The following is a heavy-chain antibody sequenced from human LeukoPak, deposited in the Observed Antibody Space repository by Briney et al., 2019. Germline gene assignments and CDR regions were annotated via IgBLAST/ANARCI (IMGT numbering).Heavy chain of an antibody. J-gene: IGHJ3*02. CDR3: AKRGPRPGRWSDALNS. V-gene: IGHV3-23*01. D-gene: IGHD4-23*01. CDR1: GFTFSNYD. CDR2: ISGSGGTT. Sequence: GGSLRLSCAASGFTFSNYDMNWVRQAPGKGLEWVSAISGSGGTTYYADSVRGRFTISRDNSNTTLLLQMNRLRAEDTAVYYCAKRGPRPGRWSDALNSWGQGTMVTVSS.